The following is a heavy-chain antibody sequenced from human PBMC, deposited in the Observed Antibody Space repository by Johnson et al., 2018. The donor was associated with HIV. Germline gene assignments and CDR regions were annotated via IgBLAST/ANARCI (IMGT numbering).Heavy chain of an antibody. D-gene: IGHD3-16*01. CDR3: AKGPWGLPNAFNI. CDR1: GFTVSSNY. V-gene: IGHV3-66*01. CDR2: IYSGGST. J-gene: IGHJ3*02. Sequence: VQLVESGGGLVQPGGSLRLSCAASGFTVSSNYMSWVRQAPGKGLEWVSVIYSGGSTYYADSVKDRFTISTDNSKNTLYLQMNSLGAEDTAVYYCAKGPWGLPNAFNIWGRGTMVIVSS.